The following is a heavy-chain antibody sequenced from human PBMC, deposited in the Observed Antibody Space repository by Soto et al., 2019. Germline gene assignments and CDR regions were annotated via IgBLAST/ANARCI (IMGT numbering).Heavy chain of an antibody. D-gene: IGHD4-17*01. CDR1: GYTFTSYY. J-gene: IGHJ6*02. CDR3: AREDYGGNSGAYGMDV. Sequence: QVQLVQSGAEVKKPGASVKVSCKASGYTFTSYYMHWVRQAPGQGLEWMGIINPSGGSTRYAQKFQGRVTMTRDTSTSTVYMELSSLRSEDTAVYYCAREDYGGNSGAYGMDVWGQGTTVTVSS. CDR2: INPSGGST. V-gene: IGHV1-46*01.